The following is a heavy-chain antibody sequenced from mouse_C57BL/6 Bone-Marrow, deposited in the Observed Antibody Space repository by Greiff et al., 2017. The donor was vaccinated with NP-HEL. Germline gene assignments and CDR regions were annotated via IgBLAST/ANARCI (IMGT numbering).Heavy chain of an antibody. Sequence: QVQLQQPGAELVKPGASVKMSCKASAYTFTSSWITWVKQRPGQGLEWIGDIYPGSGSTNYNEKFKSKATLTVDTSSSTAYMQLSSLTSEDSAVYYCARIYYGSSYDYWGQGTTLTVSS. V-gene: IGHV1-55*01. D-gene: IGHD1-1*01. CDR3: ARIYYGSSYDY. CDR1: AYTFTSSW. J-gene: IGHJ2*01. CDR2: IYPGSGST.